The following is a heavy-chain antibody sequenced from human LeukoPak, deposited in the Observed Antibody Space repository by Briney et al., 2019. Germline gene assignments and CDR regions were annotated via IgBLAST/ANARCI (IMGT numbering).Heavy chain of an antibody. Sequence: GGSLRLSCAASGFTFSDYWIHWVRQAPGKGLVWVSRINTDGSITNYADSVKGRFTISRDNAKNTLYLQMSSLRAEDTAVYYCARDRGPRTGFMVREAYDYWGQGALVTVSS. CDR2: INTDGSIT. V-gene: IGHV3-74*01. J-gene: IGHJ4*02. CDR1: GFTFSDYW. D-gene: IGHD3-10*01. CDR3: ARDRGPRTGFMVREAYDY.